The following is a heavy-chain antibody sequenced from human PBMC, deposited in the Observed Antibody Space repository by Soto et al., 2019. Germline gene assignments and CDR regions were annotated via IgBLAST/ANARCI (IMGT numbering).Heavy chain of an antibody. CDR2: ISSSSSYI. J-gene: IGHJ3*02. V-gene: IGHV3-21*01. CDR3: ARAIEGVAFDI. Sequence: EVQLVESGGGLVKPGGSLRLSCEASGFTFSSYSMNWVRQAPGRGLEGVPSISSSSSYIYYADSVKGRFTISRDNAKNSLYLQMNSLRAEDTAVYYCARAIEGVAFDIWGQGTMVTVSS. D-gene: IGHD3-16*01. CDR1: GFTFSSYS.